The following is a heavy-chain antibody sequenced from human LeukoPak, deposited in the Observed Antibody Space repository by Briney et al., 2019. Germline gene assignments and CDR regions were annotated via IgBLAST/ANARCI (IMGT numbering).Heavy chain of an antibody. J-gene: IGHJ4*02. V-gene: IGHV3-66*01. CDR1: GFTVSSNY. Sequence: GGSLRLSCAASGFTVSSNYMSWVSQAPGKGLEWVSSIYLGGSIYYADSVKGRFTISRDNPNNTLYLQMHSLRAEDTAVYYCAREISRFGIWGQGTLVTVSS. CDR3: AREISRFGI. CDR2: IYLGGSI. D-gene: IGHD3-16*01.